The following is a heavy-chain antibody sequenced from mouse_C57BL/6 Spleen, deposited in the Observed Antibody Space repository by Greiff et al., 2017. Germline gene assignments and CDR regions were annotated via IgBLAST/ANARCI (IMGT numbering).Heavy chain of an antibody. V-gene: IGHV1-39*01. J-gene: IGHJ4*01. CDR1: GYSFTDYN. CDR3: ARGRIGYYGKEDYAMDY. Sequence: VQLKESGPELVKPGASVKISCKASGYSFTDYNMNWVKQSNGKSLEWIGVINPNYGTTSYNQKFKGKATLTVDQSSSTAYMQLNSLTSEDSAVYYCARGRIGYYGKEDYAMDYWGQGTSVTVSS. D-gene: IGHD2-1*01. CDR2: INPNYGTT.